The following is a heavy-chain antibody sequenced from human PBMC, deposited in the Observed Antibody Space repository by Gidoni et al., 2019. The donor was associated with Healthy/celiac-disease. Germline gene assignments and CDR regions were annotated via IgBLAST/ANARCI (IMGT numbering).Heavy chain of an antibody. CDR1: GFTFSSYS. J-gene: IGHJ6*02. V-gene: IGHV3-48*02. CDR3: ARDYGSPGYSSGWWNYYYGMDV. D-gene: IGHD6-19*01. Sequence: CPASGFTFSSYSMNWVRQAPGKGLEVVSYISSSSSTIYYADSVKGRFTISRDNAKNSLYLQMNSLRDEDTAVYYCARDYGSPGYSSGWWNYYYGMDVWGQGTTVTVSS. CDR2: ISSSSSTI.